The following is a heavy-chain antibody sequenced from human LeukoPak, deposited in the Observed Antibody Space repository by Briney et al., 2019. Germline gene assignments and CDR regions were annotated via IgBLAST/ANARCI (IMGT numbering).Heavy chain of an antibody. CDR2: IYYTGTS. CDR3: ARDLNYYDGSTYYDAFDI. CDR1: GGSIGTHF. Sequence: PSETLSLTCTVSGGSIGTHFWTWIRQPPGKGLEFIGNIYYTGTSNYNPSLKSRVTMSIDTAKNQFSLNLSSVTDADTAVYYCARDLNYYDGSTYYDAFDIWGQGTLVTVSS. J-gene: IGHJ3*02. V-gene: IGHV4-59*11. D-gene: IGHD3-22*01.